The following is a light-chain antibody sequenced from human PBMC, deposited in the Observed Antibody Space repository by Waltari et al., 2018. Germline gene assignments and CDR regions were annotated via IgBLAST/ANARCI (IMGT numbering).Light chain of an antibody. J-gene: IGKJ1*01. V-gene: IGKV3-20*01. CDR3: QQYGSSPWT. Sequence: IVLTPSPGTLSFSPGERATLSCRASETVPAGYLAWYQQKPGQSPRLLIYGVSIRATDIPDRFSGSESGTDFTLTVSRLEPEDFAVYYCQQYGSSPWTFGQGTRVEI. CDR2: GVS. CDR1: ETVPAGY.